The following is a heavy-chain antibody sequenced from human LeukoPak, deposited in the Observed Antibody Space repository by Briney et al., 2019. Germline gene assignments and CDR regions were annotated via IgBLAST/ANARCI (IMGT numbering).Heavy chain of an antibody. Sequence: GGSLRLSCAASGFTFSSYGMHWVRQAPGKGLEWVAVIWYDGSNKYYAGSVKGRFTISRDNSKNTLYLQMNSLRAEDTAVYYCAKDARLYGDYVPYFDYWGQGTLVTVSS. CDR3: AKDARLYGDYVPYFDY. CDR2: IWYDGSNK. V-gene: IGHV3-33*06. CDR1: GFTFSSYG. J-gene: IGHJ4*02. D-gene: IGHD4-17*01.